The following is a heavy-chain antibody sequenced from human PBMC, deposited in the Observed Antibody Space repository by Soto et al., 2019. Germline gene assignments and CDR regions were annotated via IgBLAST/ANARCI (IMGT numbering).Heavy chain of an antibody. CDR3: ARETGIAVAANNWFDP. CDR1: GYTFTSYY. J-gene: IGHJ5*02. D-gene: IGHD6-19*01. CDR2: INPSGGST. V-gene: IGHV1-46*01. Sequence: ASVKVSCKASGYTFTSYYMHWVRQAPGQGLEWMGIINPSGGSTSYAQKFQGRVTMTRDTSTSTVYMELSSLRSEDTAVYYCARETGIAVAANNWFDPWGQGTLVTVSS.